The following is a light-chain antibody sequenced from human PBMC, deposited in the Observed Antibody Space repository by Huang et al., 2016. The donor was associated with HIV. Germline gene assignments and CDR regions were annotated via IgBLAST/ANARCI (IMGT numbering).Light chain of an antibody. CDR1: QDIGNA. Sequence: AIQMTQSQSALSAAVGDRGTITCRASQDIGNALGWYQQRLGKAPKLLVSATSHLQSGVPSRFTGSGSATHFTLTISGLQPEEFAVYYCLQDHIYPWTFGQGTKVEI. CDR2: ATS. J-gene: IGKJ1*01. CDR3: LQDHIYPWT. V-gene: IGKV1-6*01.